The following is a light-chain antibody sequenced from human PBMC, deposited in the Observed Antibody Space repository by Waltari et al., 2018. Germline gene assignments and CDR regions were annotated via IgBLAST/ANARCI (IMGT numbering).Light chain of an antibody. J-gene: IGLJ1*01. V-gene: IGLV1-47*01. CDR3: AAWDDSLNGYYV. CDR2: RSD. CDR1: SSNIGTNF. Sequence: QSVLTQPPSASGTPGQRVTISCSGSSSNIGTNFVYWYQHVPGTAPKLLIYRSDQRTSGVPYRFSGSKSGTSASLAISGLRSEDEGDYYCAAWDDSLNGYYVFGTGTKVTVL.